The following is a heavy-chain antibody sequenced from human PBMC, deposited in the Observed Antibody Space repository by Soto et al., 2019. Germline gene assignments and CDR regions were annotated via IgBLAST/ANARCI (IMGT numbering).Heavy chain of an antibody. CDR3: AIEGLYKTLDY. V-gene: IGHV3-30*03. D-gene: IGHD1-1*01. J-gene: IGHJ4*02. CDR2: ISYDGNNK. Sequence: QVQLVESGGGVVQPGRSLRLSCAASGFTFKSYGMHWVRQAPGKGLEWVAVISYDGNNKYYADSVKGRFTISRDIPKNTLYLQLNSLRAEDTAVYYCAIEGLYKTLDYWGQGTLVTVSS. CDR1: GFTFKSYG.